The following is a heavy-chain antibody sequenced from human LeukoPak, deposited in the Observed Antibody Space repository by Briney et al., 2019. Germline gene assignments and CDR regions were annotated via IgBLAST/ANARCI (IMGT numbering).Heavy chain of an antibody. J-gene: IGHJ4*02. D-gene: IGHD6-13*01. V-gene: IGHV3-11*01. CDR2: ISHNGETK. CDR3: ARERHGYFDY. CDR1: GSTFSDQY. Sequence: GGSLRLSCAASGSTFSDQYMIWLRQAPGKGLEAISYISHNGETKYYADSVKGRLSISRDNAKSSLYLQMNSLRVEDTAVYYCARERHGYFDYWGQGTLVTVSS.